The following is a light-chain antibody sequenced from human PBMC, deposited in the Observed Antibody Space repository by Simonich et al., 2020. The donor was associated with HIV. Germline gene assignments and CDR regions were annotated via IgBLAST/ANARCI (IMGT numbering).Light chain of an antibody. CDR1: SSDVGGYNY. J-gene: IGLJ2*01. V-gene: IGLV2-14*03. Sequence: QSALTQPASVSGSPGQSITISCTGTSSDVGGYNYVSWYQQHPGKAPKLIIYVVTNRPSGVSNRLSGSKSGNTASLTISGLQAEDEADYYCSSYTRSSSVVFGGGTKLTVL. CDR3: SSYTRSSSVV. CDR2: VVT.